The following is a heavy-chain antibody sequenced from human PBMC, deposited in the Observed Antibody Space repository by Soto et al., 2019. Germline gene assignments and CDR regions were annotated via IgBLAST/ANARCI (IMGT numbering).Heavy chain of an antibody. Sequence: QVQLQESGLGLVKPSQTLSLTCTVSGGSISSGGYYWSWIRQHPGKGLEWIGYIYYSGSTYYNPSLKNRVTISVDTSKNQFSLKLSSVTAADTAVYYCAYYGSGKGWFDPWGQGTLVTVSS. V-gene: IGHV4-31*03. CDR2: IYYSGST. D-gene: IGHD3-10*01. CDR1: GGSISSGGYY. J-gene: IGHJ5*02. CDR3: AYYGSGKGWFDP.